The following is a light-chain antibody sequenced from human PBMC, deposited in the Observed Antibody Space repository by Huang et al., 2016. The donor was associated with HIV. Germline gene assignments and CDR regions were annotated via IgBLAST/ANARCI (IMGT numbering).Light chain of an antibody. CDR3: QQYNDWPPIT. V-gene: IGKV3-15*01. CDR1: HSVATN. Sequence: DIVMTQSPVTLSLSPGEGATLSCEASHSVATNVAWFQQKPGQAPRLLIYGASTRATGTPVRFRGSGSGTDFSLSITSLHRDDFGVYYCQQYNDWPPITFGQETRL. CDR2: GAS. J-gene: IGKJ5*01.